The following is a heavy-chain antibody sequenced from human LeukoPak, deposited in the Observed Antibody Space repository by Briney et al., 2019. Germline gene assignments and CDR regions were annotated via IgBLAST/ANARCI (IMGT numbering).Heavy chain of an antibody. V-gene: IGHV1-69*13. Sequence: ASVKVSCKASGGTFSSYAISWVRQAPGQGLEWMGGIIPIFGTANYAQKFQGRVTITADESTSTAYMELSSLRSEDTAVYYCELTAPTAGPDAFDIWGQGTMVTVSS. CDR1: GGTFSSYA. D-gene: IGHD6-19*01. CDR2: IIPIFGTA. J-gene: IGHJ3*02. CDR3: ELTAPTAGPDAFDI.